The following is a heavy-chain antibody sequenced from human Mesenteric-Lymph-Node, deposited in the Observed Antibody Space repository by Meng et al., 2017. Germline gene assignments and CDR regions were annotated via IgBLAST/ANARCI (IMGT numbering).Heavy chain of an antibody. CDR2: INTNTGNP. CDR3: ASRYGDYVSDDYYYYGMDV. Sequence: ASVKVSCKASGYTFTSYAMNWVRQAPGQGLEWMGWINTNTGNPTYAQGFTGRFVFSLDTSVSTAYLQISSLKAEDTAVYYCASRYGDYVSDDYYYYGMDVWGQGTTVTGAS. D-gene: IGHD4-17*01. CDR1: GYTFTSYA. J-gene: IGHJ6*02. V-gene: IGHV7-4-1*02.